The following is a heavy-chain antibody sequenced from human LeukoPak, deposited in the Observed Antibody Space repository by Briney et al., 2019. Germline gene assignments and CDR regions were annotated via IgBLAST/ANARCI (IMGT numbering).Heavy chain of an antibody. CDR3: ARDDRGYNWFDP. D-gene: IGHD5-12*01. Sequence: ASVKVSCKPSGYTFTSYGISWVRQAPGQGLEWMGWISAYNGNTNYAQKLQGRVTMTTDTSTSTAYMELRSLRSDDTAVYYCARDDRGYNWFDPWGQGTLVTVPS. CDR1: GYTFTSYG. J-gene: IGHJ5*02. V-gene: IGHV1-18*01. CDR2: ISAYNGNT.